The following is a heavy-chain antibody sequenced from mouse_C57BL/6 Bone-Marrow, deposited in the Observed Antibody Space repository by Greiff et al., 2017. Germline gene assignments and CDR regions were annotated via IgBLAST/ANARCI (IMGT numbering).Heavy chain of an antibody. V-gene: IGHV5-4*03. CDR2: ISDGGSYT. Sequence: EVKLVESGGGLVKPGGSLKLSCAASGFTFSSYAMSWVRQTPEKRLEWVATISDGGSYTYYPDNVKGRFTISRDNAKNNLYLQMSHLKSEDTAMYYCAREGTGAMDYWGQGTSVTGSS. CDR1: GFTFSSYA. D-gene: IGHD4-1*01. J-gene: IGHJ4*01. CDR3: AREGTGAMDY.